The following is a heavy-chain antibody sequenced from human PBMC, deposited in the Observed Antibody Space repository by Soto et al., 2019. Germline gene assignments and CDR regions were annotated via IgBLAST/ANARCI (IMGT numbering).Heavy chain of an antibody. Sequence: PGGSLRLSCAASGFTFSSYGMHWVRQAPGKGLEWVAVISYDGSNKYYADSVKGRFTISRDNSKNTLYLQMNSLRAEDTAVYYCAKDGDWNLTPFDYWGQGTLVTVSS. J-gene: IGHJ4*02. CDR2: ISYDGSNK. V-gene: IGHV3-30*18. D-gene: IGHD2-21*02. CDR1: GFTFSSYG. CDR3: AKDGDWNLTPFDY.